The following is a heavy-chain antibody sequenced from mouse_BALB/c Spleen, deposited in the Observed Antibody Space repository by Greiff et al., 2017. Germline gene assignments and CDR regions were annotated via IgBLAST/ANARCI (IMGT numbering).Heavy chain of an antibody. CDR1: GFTFSDYY. J-gene: IGHJ4*01. CDR2: ISDGGSYT. V-gene: IGHV5-4*02. CDR3: ARGGGHYAMDY. Sequence: EVHLVESGGGLVKPGGSLKLSCAASGFTFSDYYMYWVRQTPEKRLEWVATISDGGSYTYYPDSVKGRFTISRDNAKNNLYLQMSSLKSEDTAMYYCARGGGHYAMDYWGQGTSVTVSS.